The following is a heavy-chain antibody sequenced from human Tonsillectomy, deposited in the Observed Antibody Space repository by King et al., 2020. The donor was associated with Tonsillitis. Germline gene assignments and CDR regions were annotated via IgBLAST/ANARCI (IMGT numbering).Heavy chain of an antibody. Sequence: VQLVESGGGVVQPGRSLRLSCAASGFTFNGYGMHWVRQAPGKGLEWVALIWYDGSDKYYAVSVKGRFTISRDNSNNMVYLQRNSLRVEDTALYYCARDSNRYSSYYGMDVWGQGTTVTVSS. V-gene: IGHV3-33*08. CDR3: ARDSNRYSSYYGMDV. CDR2: IWYDGSDK. J-gene: IGHJ6*02. D-gene: IGHD2-21*01. CDR1: GFTFNGYG.